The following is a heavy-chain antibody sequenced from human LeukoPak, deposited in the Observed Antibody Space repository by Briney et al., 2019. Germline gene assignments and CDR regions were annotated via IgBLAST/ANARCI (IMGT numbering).Heavy chain of an antibody. CDR2: IYTSGIS. CDR3: ARGSIATAENVGYWLDP. D-gene: IGHD6-13*01. V-gene: IGHV4-61*02. Sequence: PAETLSLTCTVSGFSITSGSYFWIWLRQPAGKGLEWIGRIYTSGISNYNPSLKSRVTISLATSKNQLSMKLSSVTAADTAVYYCARGSIATAENVGYWLDPWGQGTLVTVYS. J-gene: IGHJ5*02. CDR1: GFSITSGSYF.